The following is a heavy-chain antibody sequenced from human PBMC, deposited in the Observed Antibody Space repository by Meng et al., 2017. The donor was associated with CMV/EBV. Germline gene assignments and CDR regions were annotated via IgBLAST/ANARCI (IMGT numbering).Heavy chain of an antibody. CDR1: GFTFSSYS. V-gene: IGHV3-21*01. CDR2: ISSSSSYI. CDR3: ARDRLGEKDIVVVPAAIELDY. D-gene: IGHD2-2*01. J-gene: IGHJ4*02. Sequence: GESLKISCAASGFTFSSYSMNWVRQAPGKGLEWVSSISSSSSYIYYADSVKGRFTISRDNAKNSPYLQMNSLRAEDTAVYYCARDRLGEKDIVVVPAAIELDYWGQGTLVTVSS.